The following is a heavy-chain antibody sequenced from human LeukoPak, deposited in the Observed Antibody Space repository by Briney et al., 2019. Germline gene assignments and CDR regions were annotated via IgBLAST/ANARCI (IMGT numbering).Heavy chain of an antibody. Sequence: PGGSLRLSCAASGFTFDDYAMHWVRQAPGKGLEWVSGISWNSGSIGYADSVKGRFTISRDNAKNSLYLQMNSLRAEDTALYYCAKGTGDYVWGSYRQTYYFDYWGQGTLVTVSS. CDR2: ISWNSGSI. V-gene: IGHV3-9*01. CDR3: AKGTGDYVWGSYRQTYYFDY. D-gene: IGHD3-16*02. J-gene: IGHJ4*02. CDR1: GFTFDDYA.